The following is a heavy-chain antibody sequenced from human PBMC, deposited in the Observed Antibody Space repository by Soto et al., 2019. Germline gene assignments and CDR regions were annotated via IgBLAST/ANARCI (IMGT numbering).Heavy chain of an antibody. Sequence: QVQLVEAGGGVVQPGRSLRLSCAASGFTFSSYGMHWVRQAPGKGLEWVAVISYDGSNKYYADSMKGRFTISRNNSKNTPYLQMNHLRAEDTAVYYSAKGTPPDMVRGTHYYYGIDVWGQGTTVTVSS. D-gene: IGHD3-10*01. J-gene: IGHJ6*02. CDR1: GFTFSSYG. V-gene: IGHV3-30*18. CDR3: AKGTPPDMVRGTHYYYGIDV. CDR2: ISYDGSNK.